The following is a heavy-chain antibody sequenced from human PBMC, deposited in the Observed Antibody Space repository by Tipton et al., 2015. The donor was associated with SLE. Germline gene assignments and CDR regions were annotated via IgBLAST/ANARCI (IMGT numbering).Heavy chain of an antibody. CDR3: ARDVGDSSGYYYGFDY. D-gene: IGHD3-22*01. Sequence: SLRLSCAASGFTFSSYSMNWVRQAPGKGLEWVSSISSSSSYIYYADSMKGRFTISRENAKNSLYLQMNSLRAEDTAVYYCARDVGDSSGYYYGFDYWGQGTLVTVSS. CDR1: GFTFSSYS. CDR2: ISSSSSYI. J-gene: IGHJ4*02. V-gene: IGHV3-21*01.